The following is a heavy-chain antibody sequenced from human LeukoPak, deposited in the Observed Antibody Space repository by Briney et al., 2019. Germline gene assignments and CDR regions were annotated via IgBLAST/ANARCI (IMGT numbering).Heavy chain of an antibody. J-gene: IGHJ4*02. CDR2: INHSGST. CDR1: GGSFSGYY. D-gene: IGHD4-23*01. V-gene: IGHV4-34*01. Sequence: SETLPLTCAVYGGSFSGYYWSWIRQPPGKGLEWIGEINHSGSTNYNPSLKSRVTISVDTSKNQFSLKLSSVTAADTAVYYCARGISTVVTHTFDYWGQGTLVTVSS. CDR3: ARGISTVVTHTFDY.